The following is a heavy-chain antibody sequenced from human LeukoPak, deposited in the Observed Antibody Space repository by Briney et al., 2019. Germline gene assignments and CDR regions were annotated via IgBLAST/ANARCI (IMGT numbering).Heavy chain of an antibody. CDR3: ARDAETYDWSGGYFDC. Sequence: PGGSLRLSCAAAGFTLNNYWMSWVRQAPGKGLEWVANIKKDGSEKNYADSVKGRFTISRDNAKNSLYLQMNSLRAEDTAVYYCARDAETYDWSGGYFDCWGQGTLVTVSS. CDR1: GFTLNNYW. CDR2: IKKDGSEK. V-gene: IGHV3-7*01. J-gene: IGHJ4*02. D-gene: IGHD3-3*01.